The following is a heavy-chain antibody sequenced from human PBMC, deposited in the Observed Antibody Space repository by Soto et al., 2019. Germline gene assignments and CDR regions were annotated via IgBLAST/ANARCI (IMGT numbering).Heavy chain of an antibody. V-gene: IGHV3-30*03. D-gene: IGHD3-22*01. J-gene: IGHJ4*02. CDR3: AGSVSSGI. CDR2: ISNDGSYK. CDR1: GLTFNNNG. Sequence: QVQLVESGGGVVQPGRSLRLSCAASGLTFNNNGMHWVRQAPGKGLQWVAAISNDGSYKLYADSVKGRFTISRDNSKNTLHLQMNSLRAEDTAVYYCAGSVSSGIWGQGTLVTVSS.